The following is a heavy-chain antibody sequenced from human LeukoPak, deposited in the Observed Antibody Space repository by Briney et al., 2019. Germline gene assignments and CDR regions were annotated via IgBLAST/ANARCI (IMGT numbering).Heavy chain of an antibody. Sequence: PGGTLRLSCAASGFTFSTYGMTWVRQAPGKGLEWVSSISGSGDSTYYADSVKGRFTISRDNSKNTLYLQMNSLRAEDTAVYYCARSLTMIVVVITYYFDYWGQGTLVTVSS. CDR2: ISGSGDST. J-gene: IGHJ4*02. CDR3: ARSLTMIVVVITYYFDY. CDR1: GFTFSTYG. V-gene: IGHV3-23*01. D-gene: IGHD3-22*01.